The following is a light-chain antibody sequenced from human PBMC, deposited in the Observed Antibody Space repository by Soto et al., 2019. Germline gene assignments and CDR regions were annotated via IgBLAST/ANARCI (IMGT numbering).Light chain of an antibody. CDR2: GAS. CDR3: QQYGGSTRT. Sequence: EIVMTQSPGTLSLSPGERATLSCRASQSVSSSYLAWYQQKPGQAPRFLIYGASSRATGIPDRFSGSGSGTDFTLTISRLEPEDFAVYYCQQYGGSTRTFGQGTKVDI. J-gene: IGKJ1*01. V-gene: IGKV3-20*01. CDR1: QSVSSSY.